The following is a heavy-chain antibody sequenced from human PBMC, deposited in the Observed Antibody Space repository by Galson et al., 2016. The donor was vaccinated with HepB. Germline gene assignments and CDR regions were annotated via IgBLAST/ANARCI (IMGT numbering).Heavy chain of an antibody. J-gene: IGHJ5*01. V-gene: IGHV4-31*03. Sequence: TLSLTCTVSGTSLSSGGYYWTWIRQFPGQGLEWIGYIYGGTTSYNPSLKSRVVISVDTSKNQFSLKLISVTAAGPVLYYCSRAELGLDSWGHGTLVTVSS. D-gene: IGHD7-27*01. CDR1: GTSLSSGGYY. CDR2: IYGGTT. CDR3: SRAELGLDS.